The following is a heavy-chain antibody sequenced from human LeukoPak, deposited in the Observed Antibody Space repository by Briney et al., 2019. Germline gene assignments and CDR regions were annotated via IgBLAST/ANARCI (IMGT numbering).Heavy chain of an antibody. J-gene: IGHJ4*02. V-gene: IGHV3-30*02. D-gene: IGHD2-21*01. CDR3: ATPPNGGDLNYYFDS. CDR2: IRYDESNK. CDR1: GFTFSSYG. Sequence: GGSLRLSCAASGFTFSSYGVHWVRQAPGKGLEWVSFIRYDESNKYYADSVKGRFTISRDNSKNTVYLQMNSLRAEDTAVYYCATPPNGGDLNYYFDSCGQGTLVTVSS.